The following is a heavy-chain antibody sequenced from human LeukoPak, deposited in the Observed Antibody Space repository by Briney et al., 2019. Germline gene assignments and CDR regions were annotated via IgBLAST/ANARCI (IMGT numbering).Heavy chain of an antibody. CDR2: ITGSSSTI. V-gene: IGHV3-48*01. J-gene: IGHJ4*02. Sequence: GSLTLSCPASGFTLSSYSINWVRQAHGKGLEWVSYITGSSSTISYADSVKGRFTISRDNARNSLYRQMNSLRAEDTAVYYCATDRHWAFDYWGQGTLVTVSS. CDR1: GFTLSSYS. D-gene: IGHD3-16*01. CDR3: ATDRHWAFDY.